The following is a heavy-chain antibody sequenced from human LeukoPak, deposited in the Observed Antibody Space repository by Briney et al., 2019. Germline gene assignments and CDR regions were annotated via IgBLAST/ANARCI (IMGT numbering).Heavy chain of an antibody. V-gene: IGHV3-23*01. CDR1: GFTFSSYA. J-gene: IGHJ4*02. D-gene: IGHD3-10*01. CDR2: ISGSGVST. CDR3: AKDDSVLWFGELLYRFDY. Sequence: GGSLRLSCAASGFTFSSYAMSWVRQAPGKGLEWVSAISGSGVSTYYADSVKGRFTISRDNSKNTLYLQMNSLRAEDTAVYYCAKDDSVLWFGELLYRFDYWGQGTLVTVSS.